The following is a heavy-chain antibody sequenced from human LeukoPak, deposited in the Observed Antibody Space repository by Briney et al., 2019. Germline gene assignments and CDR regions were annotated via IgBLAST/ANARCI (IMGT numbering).Heavy chain of an antibody. V-gene: IGHV4-39*01. CDR2: IYYSGST. J-gene: IGHJ5*02. Sequence: SETLSLTCTVSGGSISSSSYYWGWIRQPPGKGLEWIGSIYYSGSTYYNPSLKSRVTMSVDTSKNQFSLKLSSVTAADTAVYYCARLIVVVVAATRRHNWFDPWGQGTLVTVSS. CDR1: GGSISSSSYY. CDR3: ARLIVVVVAATRRHNWFDP. D-gene: IGHD2-15*01.